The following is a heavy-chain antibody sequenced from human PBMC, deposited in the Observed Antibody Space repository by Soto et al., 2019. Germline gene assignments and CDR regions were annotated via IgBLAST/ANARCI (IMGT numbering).Heavy chain of an antibody. CDR2: IIPILGIA. V-gene: IGHV1-69*08. D-gene: IGHD6-6*01. CDR3: ARDICRRSYD. CDR1: GGTFSSYT. J-gene: IGHJ4*02. Sequence: QVQLVQSGAEVKKPGSSVKVSCKASGGTFSSYTISWVRQAPGQGLDWMGRIIPILGIATYAQEFQGRVTLTADKSKSTAYMELSRPRFDDTATHYCARDICRRSYDWGQGTLVTVSP.